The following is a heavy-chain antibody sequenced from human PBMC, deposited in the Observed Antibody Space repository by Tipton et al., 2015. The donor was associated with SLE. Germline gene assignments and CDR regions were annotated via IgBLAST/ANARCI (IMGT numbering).Heavy chain of an antibody. CDR2: IRYDGSNK. J-gene: IGHJ4*02. Sequence: SLRLSCAASGFTFSSYGMHWVRQAPGKGLEWVAFIRYDGSNKYYADSVKGRFAISRDNSKNTLYLHMNGLRVEDTAIYHCAKDPDSSRTYSYFDFWGQGTLVTVPS. V-gene: IGHV3-30*02. CDR1: GFTFSSYG. CDR3: AKDPDSSRTYSYFDF. D-gene: IGHD1-26*01.